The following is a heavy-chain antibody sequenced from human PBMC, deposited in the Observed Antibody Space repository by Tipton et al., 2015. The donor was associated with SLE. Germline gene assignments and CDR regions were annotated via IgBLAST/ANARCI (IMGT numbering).Heavy chain of an antibody. J-gene: IGHJ4*02. CDR3: ARGDAGRSDY. CDR1: GGSFSGYY. Sequence: TLSLTCAVYGGSFSGYYWSWIRQPPGKGLEWIGEINHSGSTNYNPSLKSRVTISVDTSKNQFSLKLSSVTAADTAVYYCARGDAGRSDYWGQGTLVTVSS. D-gene: IGHD3-10*01. V-gene: IGHV4-34*01. CDR2: INHSGST.